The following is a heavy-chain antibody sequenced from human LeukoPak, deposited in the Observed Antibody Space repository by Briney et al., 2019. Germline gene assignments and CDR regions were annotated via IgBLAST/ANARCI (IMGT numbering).Heavy chain of an antibody. CDR2: IIPIFGTA. CDR3: ARDKRGGPLDY. CDR1: GGTFSSYA. D-gene: IGHD3-16*01. J-gene: IGHJ4*02. Sequence: ASVKVSCKASGGTFSSYAISWVRQAPGQGLEWMGGIIPIFGTANYARKFQGRVTITADESTSTAYMELSSLRSEDTAVYYCARDKRGGPLDYWGQGTLVTVSS. V-gene: IGHV1-69*13.